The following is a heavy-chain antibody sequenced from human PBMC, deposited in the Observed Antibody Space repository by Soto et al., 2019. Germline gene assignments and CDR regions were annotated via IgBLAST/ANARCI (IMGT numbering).Heavy chain of an antibody. CDR1: GFIFSNYA. Sequence: PGGSLRLSCAVSGFIFSNYAMTWVRQAPGKGLEWVSAISGGGGSTYYADSVKGRFTISRDNSKNTLYLQINSLRAEDTAVYSCAKGGNGHEVPHWGQGTLVTVS. V-gene: IGHV3-23*01. J-gene: IGHJ4*02. CDR2: ISGGGGST. D-gene: IGHD2-8*01. CDR3: AKGGNGHEVPH.